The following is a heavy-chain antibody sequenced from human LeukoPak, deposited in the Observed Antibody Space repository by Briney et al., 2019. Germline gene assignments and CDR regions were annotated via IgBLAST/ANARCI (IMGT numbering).Heavy chain of an antibody. J-gene: IGHJ4*02. CDR2: IIPIFGTA. CDR1: GGTFSSYA. Sequence: ASVKVSCKASGGTFSSYAISWVRQAPGQGLEWMGGIIPIFGTANYAQKFQGRVTITADESTSTAYMELSSLRSEDTAVYYCARVYDILTGYFYYFDYWGQGTLVTVSS. D-gene: IGHD3-9*01. V-gene: IGHV1-69*13. CDR3: ARVYDILTGYFYYFDY.